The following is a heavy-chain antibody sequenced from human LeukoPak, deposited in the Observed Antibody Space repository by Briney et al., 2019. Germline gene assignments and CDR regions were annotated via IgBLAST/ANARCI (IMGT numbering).Heavy chain of an antibody. D-gene: IGHD6-19*01. CDR3: ARDDSSGWWVDDAFDI. CDR2: ISSSSSTI. V-gene: IGHV3-48*01. CDR1: GFTLSSYS. J-gene: IGHJ3*02. Sequence: PGGSLRLSCAASGFTLSSYSMNWVRQAPGKGLEWVSYISSSSSTIYYADSVKGRFTISRDNAKNSLYLQMNSLRAEDTAAYYCARDDSSGWWVDDAFDIWGQGTMVTVSS.